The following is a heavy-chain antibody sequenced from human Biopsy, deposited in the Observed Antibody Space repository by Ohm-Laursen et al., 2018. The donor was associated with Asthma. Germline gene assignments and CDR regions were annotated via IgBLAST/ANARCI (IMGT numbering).Heavy chain of an antibody. V-gene: IGHV1-3*01. CDR2: INAGNGNT. Sequence: ASVKVSCKASGYTFINYAIHWVRQAPGQRLEWMGWINAGNGNTKYSQKFQGRVTITRDTSASTAYMDLSSLRSEDTAVYLCARFVQAEEGVFWGQGTRVTVSP. J-gene: IGHJ4*02. D-gene: IGHD3-10*02. CDR3: ARFVQAEEGVF. CDR1: GYTFINYA.